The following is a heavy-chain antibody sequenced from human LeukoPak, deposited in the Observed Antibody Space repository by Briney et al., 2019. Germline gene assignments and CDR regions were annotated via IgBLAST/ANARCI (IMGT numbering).Heavy chain of an antibody. D-gene: IGHD3-9*01. CDR1: GFTFSSYS. CDR2: ISSSSSYI. CDR3: ARDASADILTGYYLRKNPPPTY. Sequence: GGSLRLSCAASGFTFSSYSMNWVRQAPGKGLEWVSSISSSSSYIYYADSVKGRFTISRDNAKNSLYLQMNSLRAEDTAVYCCARDASADILTGYYLRKNPPPTYWGQGTLVTVSS. V-gene: IGHV3-21*01. J-gene: IGHJ4*02.